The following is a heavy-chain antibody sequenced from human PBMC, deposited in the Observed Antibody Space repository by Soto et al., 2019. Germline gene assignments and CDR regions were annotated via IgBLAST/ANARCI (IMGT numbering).Heavy chain of an antibody. CDR1: GFTFDDYA. D-gene: IGHD4-4*01. Sequence: EVQLVESGGGLVQPGRSLRLSCAASGFTFDDYAMHWVRQAPGKGLEWVSGISWNSGSIGYADSVKGRFTISRDNSKNTLYLQMNSLRAEDTAVYYCAKVSPAIYSNYFDYWGQGTLVTVSS. V-gene: IGHV3-9*01. CDR3: AKVSPAIYSNYFDY. J-gene: IGHJ4*02. CDR2: ISWNSGSI.